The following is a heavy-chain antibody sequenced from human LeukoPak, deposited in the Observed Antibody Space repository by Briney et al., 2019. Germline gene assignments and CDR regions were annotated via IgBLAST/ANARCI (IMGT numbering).Heavy chain of an antibody. J-gene: IGHJ4*02. CDR2: VYHSGST. Sequence: SETLSLTCTVSGYSINSDYCWGWIRQPPGKGLEGIGSVYHSGSTYYNPSLKSRVTISVDTSKNQFSLKLSSVTAADTAVYYCARERVGATIDYWGQGTLVSVSS. D-gene: IGHD1-26*01. CDR1: GYSINSDYC. V-gene: IGHV4-38-2*02. CDR3: ARERVGATIDY.